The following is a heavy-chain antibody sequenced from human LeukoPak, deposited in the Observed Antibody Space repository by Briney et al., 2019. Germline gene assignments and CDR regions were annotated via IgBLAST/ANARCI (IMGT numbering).Heavy chain of an antibody. CDR3: ARSSYYDFWSGYGMDV. CDR2: IYYSGST. J-gene: IGHJ6*02. CDR1: GGSISSGDYY. V-gene: IGHV4-30-4*01. D-gene: IGHD3-3*01. Sequence: SQTLSLTCTVSGGSISSGDYYWSRIRQPPGKGLEWIGYIYYSGSTYYNPSLKSRVTISVDTSKNQFSLKLSSVTAADTAVYYCARSSYYDFWSGYGMDVWGQGTTVTVSS.